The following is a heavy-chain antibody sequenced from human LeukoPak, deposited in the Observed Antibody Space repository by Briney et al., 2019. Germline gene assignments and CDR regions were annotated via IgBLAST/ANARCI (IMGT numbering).Heavy chain of an antibody. CDR2: INPSGGST. J-gene: IGHJ5*02. CDR3: ARGRYCSGGSCYRDWFDP. V-gene: IGHV1-46*01. Sequence: ASVKVSCKASGYTCTSYYMHWVRQPPGQGLEWMGIINPSGGSTSYAQKFQGRITMTRDTSTSTVYMELSSLRSEDTAVYYCARGRYCSGGSCYRDWFDPWGQGTLVTVSS. CDR1: GYTCTSYY. D-gene: IGHD2-15*01.